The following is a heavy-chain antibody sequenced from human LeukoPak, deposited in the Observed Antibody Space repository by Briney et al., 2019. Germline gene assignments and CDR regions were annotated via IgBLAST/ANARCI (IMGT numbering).Heavy chain of an antibody. CDR3: ADLDYGGNFPVLPYQAHSFQH. J-gene: IGHJ1*01. D-gene: IGHD4-23*01. Sequence: GASVKVSCKASGYTFTGYYMHWVRQAPGQGLEWMGWINPNSGGTNYAQKFQGRVTMTRDTSISTAYMELSRLRSDDTAVYYCADLDYGGNFPVLPYQAHSFQHWGQGTLVTVSS. V-gene: IGHV1-2*02. CDR2: INPNSGGT. CDR1: GYTFTGYY.